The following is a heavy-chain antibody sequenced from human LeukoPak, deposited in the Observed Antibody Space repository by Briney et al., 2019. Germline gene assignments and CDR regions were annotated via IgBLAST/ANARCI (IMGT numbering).Heavy chain of an antibody. CDR1: GYTFTSYD. D-gene: IGHD6-13*01. CDR2: MNHNSGNT. V-gene: IGHV1-8*01. J-gene: IGHJ3*02. CDR3: ARPRAAAGTGSDAFDI. Sequence: ASVNVSCKASGYTFTSYDINWVLQATGQGPEGMGWMNHNSGNTGYAQKFQGRVTMTRNTSISTAYMELSSLRSEDTAVYYCARPRAAAGTGSDAFDIWGQGTMVTVSS.